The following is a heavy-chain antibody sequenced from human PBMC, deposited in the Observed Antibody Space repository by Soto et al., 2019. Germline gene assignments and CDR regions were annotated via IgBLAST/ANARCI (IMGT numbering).Heavy chain of an antibody. J-gene: IGHJ4*02. CDR2: ISSSSSYI. CDR3: ARFGDSSSPPGNLDY. D-gene: IGHD6-6*01. Sequence: GGSLRLSCAASGFTFSSYSMNWVRQAPGKGLEWVSSISSSSSYIYYADSVKGRFTISRDNAKNSLYLQMNSLRAEDTAVYYCARFGDSSSPPGNLDYWGQGTLVTVSS. CDR1: GFTFSSYS. V-gene: IGHV3-21*01.